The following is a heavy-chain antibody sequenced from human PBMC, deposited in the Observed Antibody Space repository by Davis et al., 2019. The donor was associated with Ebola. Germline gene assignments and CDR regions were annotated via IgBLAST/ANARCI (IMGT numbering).Heavy chain of an antibody. CDR2: INVDGT. Sequence: GESLKISCAASGFIFSNYAMSWVRQAPGKGLEWVSAINVDGTYYAYSVNGRFTISRDNSKNTLYLQLNSPRVEDTAVYYCAKPAKHTTVGYYWGQGTLVTVSS. J-gene: IGHJ4*02. V-gene: IGHV3-23*01. CDR3: AKPAKHTTVGYY. D-gene: IGHD4-23*01. CDR1: GFIFSNYA.